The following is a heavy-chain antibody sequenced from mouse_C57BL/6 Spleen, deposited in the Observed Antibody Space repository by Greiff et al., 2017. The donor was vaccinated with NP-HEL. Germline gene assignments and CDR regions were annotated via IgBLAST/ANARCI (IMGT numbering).Heavy chain of an antibody. CDR2: IYPSDSET. CDR3: ARRGDYYYGSSHYYAMDY. Sequence: VQLQQSGAELVRPGSSVKLSCKASGYTFTSYWMDWVKQRPGQGLEWIGNIYPSDSETHYNQKFKDKATLTVDKSSSTAYMQLSSLTSEDSAVYYCARRGDYYYGSSHYYAMDYWGQGTSVTVSS. D-gene: IGHD1-1*01. CDR1: GYTFTSYW. V-gene: IGHV1-61*01. J-gene: IGHJ4*01.